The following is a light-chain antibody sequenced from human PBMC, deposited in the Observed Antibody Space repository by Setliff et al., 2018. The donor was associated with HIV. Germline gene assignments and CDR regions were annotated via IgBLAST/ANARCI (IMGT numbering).Light chain of an antibody. V-gene: IGLV2-11*01. CDR3: SSKTGTPTYV. Sequence: QSALAQPASVSGSPGQSITISCIGTSSDVGGYNYVSWYQQYPGKGPKLMIYDVTKRPSGVPDRFSGSKSGNTVSLTVSGLQADDEADYYCSSKTGTPTYVFGSGTKVTVL. CDR1: SSDVGGYNY. J-gene: IGLJ1*01. CDR2: DVT.